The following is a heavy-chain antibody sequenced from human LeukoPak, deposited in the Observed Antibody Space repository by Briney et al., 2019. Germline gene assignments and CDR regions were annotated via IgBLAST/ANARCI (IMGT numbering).Heavy chain of an antibody. D-gene: IGHD3-22*01. CDR3: ARGLVDYYDSSGYYRERYNWFDP. CDR1: GYTFTSYD. CDR2: MNPNSGNT. Sequence: GASVKVSCKASGYTFTSYDINWVRQATGQGLEWMGWMNPNSGNTGYAQKFQGRVTMTRNTSISTAYMELSSLRSEDTAVYYCARGLVDYYDSSGYYRERYNWFDPWGQGTLVTVSS. J-gene: IGHJ5*02. V-gene: IGHV1-8*01.